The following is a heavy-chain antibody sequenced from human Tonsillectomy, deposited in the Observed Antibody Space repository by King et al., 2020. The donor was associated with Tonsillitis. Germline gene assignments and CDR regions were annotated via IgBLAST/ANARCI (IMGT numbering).Heavy chain of an antibody. Sequence: QLVQSGAEVKKPGSSVNVSCKASGGTFPNYGFSWVRQAPGQGLEWMGRIIPTLGILDFAQNFKGRVTITAHKSTTTVYMELSSLRLEDTAVYYCAKEGGELLQMARSNAFDGWGQGTMVTVSS. D-gene: IGHD3-16*01. CDR2: IIPTLGIL. CDR3: AKEGGELLQMARSNAFDG. V-gene: IGHV1-69*09. CDR1: GGTFPNYG. J-gene: IGHJ3*01.